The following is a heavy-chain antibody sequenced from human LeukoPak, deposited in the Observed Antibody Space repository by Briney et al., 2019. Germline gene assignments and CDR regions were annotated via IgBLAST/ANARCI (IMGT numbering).Heavy chain of an antibody. CDR1: GFSFTSYW. J-gene: IGHJ4*02. CDR2: ISGSGGST. Sequence: GGSLRLSCSVSGFSFTSYWMHWVRQVPGKGLEWVSVISGSGGSTYYADSVKGRFTISRDNSKNTLYLQMNSLRAEDTALYYCGRAYDFSRHWGQGTLVTVSS. V-gene: IGHV3-23*01. CDR3: GRAYDFSRH. D-gene: IGHD3-3*01.